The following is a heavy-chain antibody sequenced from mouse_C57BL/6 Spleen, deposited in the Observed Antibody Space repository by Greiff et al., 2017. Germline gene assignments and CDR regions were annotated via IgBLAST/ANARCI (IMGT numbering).Heavy chain of an antibody. J-gene: IGHJ1*03. V-gene: IGHV1-75*01. D-gene: IGHD1-1*01. CDR1: GYTFTDYC. CDR3: ARALYYGSSYWYFDV. CDR2: ICPGSGST. Sequence: QVQLKQSGPELVKPGASVKISCKASGYTFTDYCINWVKQRPGQGLEWIGWICPGSGSTNYNEKFKGKATLTVDKSSSTAYMLLSSLTSEDSAVYVCARALYYGSSYWYFDVWGTGTTVTVSS.